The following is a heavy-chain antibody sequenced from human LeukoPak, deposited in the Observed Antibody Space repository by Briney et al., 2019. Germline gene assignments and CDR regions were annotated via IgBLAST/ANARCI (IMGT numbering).Heavy chain of an antibody. J-gene: IGHJ5*02. CDR3: ARDGSSWYGGFDP. CDR2: IKQDGSEK. Sequence: PGGSLRLSCAASGFTFSSYWMSWVRQAPGKGLEWVANIKQDGSEKYYVDSVKGRFTISRDNAKNSLYLQMNSLRAEDTAVYYCARDGSSWYGGFDPWGQGTLVTASS. D-gene: IGHD6-13*01. V-gene: IGHV3-7*01. CDR1: GFTFSSYW.